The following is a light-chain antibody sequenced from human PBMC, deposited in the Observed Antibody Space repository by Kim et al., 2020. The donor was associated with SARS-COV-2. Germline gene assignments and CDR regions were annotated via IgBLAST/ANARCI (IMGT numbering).Light chain of an antibody. Sequence: ELTQPPSASGTPGQRVTISCSGSSSNIGSNYVYWYQQLPGTAPKLLIYRNNQRPSGVPDRFSGSKSGTSASLAISGLRSEDEADYYCAAWDDSSVVFGGGTQLTVL. J-gene: IGLJ2*01. CDR1: SSNIGSNY. CDR2: RNN. CDR3: AAWDDSSVV. V-gene: IGLV1-47*01.